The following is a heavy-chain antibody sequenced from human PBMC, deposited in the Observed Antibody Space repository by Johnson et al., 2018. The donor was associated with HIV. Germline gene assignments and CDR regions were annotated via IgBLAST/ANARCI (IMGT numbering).Heavy chain of an antibody. V-gene: IGHV3-20*01. CDR1: GFTFDDYG. J-gene: IGHJ3*02. CDR3: ARVTIFGVVIDHDAFDI. Sequence: VQLVESGGGVVRPGGSLRLSCVASGFTFDDYGMSWVRQAPGKGLEWVSGINWTGGSIHYADSVKGRLTISRDNAKKSLYLQMNSLRAEDTALYHCARVTIFGVVIDHDAFDIWGQGAMVTVSS. CDR2: INWTGGSI. D-gene: IGHD3-3*01.